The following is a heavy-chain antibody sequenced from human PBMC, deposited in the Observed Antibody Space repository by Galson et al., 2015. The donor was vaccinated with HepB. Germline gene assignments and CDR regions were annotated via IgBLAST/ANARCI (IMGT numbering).Heavy chain of an antibody. J-gene: IGHJ2*01. CDR1: GFTFSSYA. Sequence: SLRLSCAASGFTFSSYAMSWVRQAPGKGLEWVSSISGSGGGTYYAASVKGRFTISRDNSKTTKNTLYLQMNSLRAEDTAVYYCAKEVTAFRYFDLWGRGTLVTVSS. CDR2: ISGSGGGT. CDR3: AKEVTAFRYFDL. V-gene: IGHV3-23*01. D-gene: IGHD2-21*02.